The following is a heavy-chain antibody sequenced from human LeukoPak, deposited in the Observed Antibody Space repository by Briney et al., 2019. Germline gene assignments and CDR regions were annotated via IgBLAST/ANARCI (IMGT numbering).Heavy chain of an antibody. J-gene: IGHJ4*02. D-gene: IGHD6-19*01. V-gene: IGHV3-23*01. CDR3: AKDNYPIAVAGTHFDY. Sequence: SGGSLRLSCAASGFTFSSYAMSWVRQAPGKGLEWVSAISGSGGSTYYADSVKGRFTISRDNSKNTLYLKMNSLRAEDTAAYYCAKDNYPIAVAGTHFDYWGQGTLVTVSS. CDR1: GFTFSSYA. CDR2: ISGSGGST.